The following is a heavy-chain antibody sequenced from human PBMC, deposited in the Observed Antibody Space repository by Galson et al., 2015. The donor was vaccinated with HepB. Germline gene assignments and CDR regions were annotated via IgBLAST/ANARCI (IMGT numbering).Heavy chain of an antibody. J-gene: IGHJ4*02. CDR1: GYTFTGYY. CDR2: INPNSGGT. Sequence: SVKVSCKASGYTFTGYYMHWVRQAPGQGLEWMGRINPNSGGTNYAQKFQGRVTMTRDTSISTAYMELSRLRSDDTAVYYCVMITFGGVIVMSFDYWGQGTLVTVSS. D-gene: IGHD3-16*02. V-gene: IGHV1-2*06. CDR3: VMITFGGVIVMSFDY.